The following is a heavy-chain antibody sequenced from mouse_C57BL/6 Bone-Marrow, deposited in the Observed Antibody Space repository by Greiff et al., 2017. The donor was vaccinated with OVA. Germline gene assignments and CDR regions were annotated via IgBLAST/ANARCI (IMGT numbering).Heavy chain of an antibody. Sequence: EVQLQQSGPVLVKPGPSVKISCKASGFTFTDYYMHWVKQSPGQGLEWIGLVYPYNGGTSYNQKFKGKATMTVDTSSSTAYMELNSLTSEDSAVYYCASHYYGSRWYFDVWGTGTTVTVSS. CDR1: GFTFTDYY. CDR3: ASHYYGSRWYFDV. J-gene: IGHJ1*03. V-gene: IGHV1-36*01. D-gene: IGHD1-1*01. CDR2: VYPYNGGT.